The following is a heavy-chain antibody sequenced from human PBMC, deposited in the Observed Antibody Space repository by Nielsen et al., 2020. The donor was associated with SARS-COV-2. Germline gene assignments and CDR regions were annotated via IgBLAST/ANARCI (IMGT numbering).Heavy chain of an antibody. D-gene: IGHD2-2*01. CDR3: ASDSNSYNYYYYYGMDV. V-gene: IGHV3-30*04. CDR1: GFTFNNYA. J-gene: IGHJ6*02. Sequence: GESLKISCAASGFTFNNYAMHWVRQAPGKGLEWVAVISHDETNKFYADSVKGRFTISRDNSKNTLNLQMNSLRAEDTAVYYCASDSNSYNYYYYYGMDVWGQGTTVTVSS. CDR2: ISHDETNK.